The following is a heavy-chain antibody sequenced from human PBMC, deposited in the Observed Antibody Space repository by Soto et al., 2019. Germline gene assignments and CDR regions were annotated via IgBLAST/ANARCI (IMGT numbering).Heavy chain of an antibody. Sequence: NPSETLSLTCTVSGGSFSTYYWTWIRQPPGKGLEWIGYIYYSGNTKYNPSLKSRVTISVDTSKNHFSLKLSSVTAADTAVYYCARGGETYCSRTSCSYSYGMDVWGQGTTVTVSS. V-gene: IGHV4-59*01. CDR3: ARGGETYCSRTSCSYSYGMDV. D-gene: IGHD2-2*01. CDR1: GGSFSTYY. J-gene: IGHJ6*02. CDR2: IYYSGNT.